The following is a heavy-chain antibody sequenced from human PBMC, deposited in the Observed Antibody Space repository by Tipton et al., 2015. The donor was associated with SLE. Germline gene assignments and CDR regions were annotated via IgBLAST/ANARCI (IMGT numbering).Heavy chain of an antibody. Sequence: TLSLTCTVSGGSISSYYWSWIRHPPGKGLEWIGYIYYTGSAYYNPSLRSRLTISLDRSNNQFSLKVNSMTAADTAVYHCGRGYYESNGYYSLDYWGLGALVTVST. V-gene: IGHV4-59*12. D-gene: IGHD3-22*01. CDR1: GGSISSYY. J-gene: IGHJ4*02. CDR3: GRGYYESNGYYSLDY. CDR2: IYYTGSA.